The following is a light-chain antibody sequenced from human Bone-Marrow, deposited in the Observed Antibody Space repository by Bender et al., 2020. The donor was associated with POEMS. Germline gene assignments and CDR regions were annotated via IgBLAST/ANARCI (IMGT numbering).Light chain of an antibody. Sequence: QSALTQPASVSGSPGQSITISCTGTSSDVGGYNLVSWYQHHPGKAPKLMIYEVSRRPSGVPDRFSGSKSGNTASLTVSGLQVEDEANYYCSSYAGSNTLVFGGGTKLTVL. J-gene: IGLJ3*02. V-gene: IGLV2-14*02. CDR1: SSDVGGYNL. CDR2: EVS. CDR3: SSYAGSNTLV.